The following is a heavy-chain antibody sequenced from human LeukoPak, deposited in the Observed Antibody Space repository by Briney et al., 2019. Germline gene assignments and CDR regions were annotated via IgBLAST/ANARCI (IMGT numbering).Heavy chain of an antibody. D-gene: IGHD1-7*01. CDR2: INHSGST. V-gene: IGHV4-34*01. Sequence: SETLSLTCAVYGGSFSGYYWSWIRQPPGKGLEWIGEINHSGSTNYNPSLKSRVTISVDTSKNQFSLKLSSVTAADTAVYYCARQNNWNCFYYYYYGMDVWGQGTTVTVSS. J-gene: IGHJ6*02. CDR1: GGSFSGYY. CDR3: ARQNNWNCFYYYYYGMDV.